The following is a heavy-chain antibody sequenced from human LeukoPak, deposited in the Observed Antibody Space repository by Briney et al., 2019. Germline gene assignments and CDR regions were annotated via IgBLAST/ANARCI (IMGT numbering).Heavy chain of an antibody. V-gene: IGHV3-21*01. CDR1: GFTFSSYS. CDR2: ISSSSSYI. J-gene: IGHJ4*02. D-gene: IGHD5-18*01. CDR3: ARDRGLYSLGGADTAMVTFDY. Sequence: KSGGSLRLSCAASGFTFSSYSMNWVRQAPGKGLEWVSSISSSSSYIYYADSVKGRFTISRDNAKNSLCLQMNSLRAEDTAVYYCARDRGLYSLGGADTAMVTFDYWGQGTLVTVSS.